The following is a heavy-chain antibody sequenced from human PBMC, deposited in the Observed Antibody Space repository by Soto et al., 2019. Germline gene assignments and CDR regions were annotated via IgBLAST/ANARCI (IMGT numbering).Heavy chain of an antibody. Sequence: GGSLRLSCAASGFTFSSYAMSWVRQAPGKGLEWVSAISGSGGSTYYADSVKGRFTISRDNSKNTLYLQMNSLRAEDTAVYYCAKGLENLAGQQLVNYYGMDVWGQGTTVTVSS. CDR2: ISGSGGST. CDR1: GFTFSSYA. J-gene: IGHJ6*02. D-gene: IGHD6-13*01. V-gene: IGHV3-23*01. CDR3: AKGLENLAGQQLVNYYGMDV.